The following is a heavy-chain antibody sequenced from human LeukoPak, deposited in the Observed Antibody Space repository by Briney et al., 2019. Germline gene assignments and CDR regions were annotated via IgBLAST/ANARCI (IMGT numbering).Heavy chain of an antibody. J-gene: IGHJ6*02. D-gene: IGHD3-16*01. V-gene: IGHV3-30*18. CDR2: ISYDGSNK. Sequence: GGSLRLSCAASGFTFSSYGMHWVRQAPGKGLEWVAVISYDGSNKYYADSVKGRFTISRDNSKNTLYLQMNSLRAEDTAVYFCAKRRGPRLFDSGLDVWGQGTTVTVSS. CDR3: AKRRGPRLFDSGLDV. CDR1: GFTFSSYG.